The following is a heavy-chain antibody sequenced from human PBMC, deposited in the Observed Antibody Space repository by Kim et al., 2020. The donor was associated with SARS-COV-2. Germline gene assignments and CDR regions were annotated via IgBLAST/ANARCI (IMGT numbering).Heavy chain of an antibody. CDR3: ARFIDDFWSGYYSRGPSNWFDP. CDR2: INTNTGNP. V-gene: IGHV7-4-1*02. CDR1: GYTFTSYA. J-gene: IGHJ5*02. D-gene: IGHD3-3*01. Sequence: ASVKVSCKASGYTFTSYAMNWVRQAPGQGLEWMGWINTNTGNPTYAQGFTGRFVFSLDTSVSTAYLQISSLKAEDTAVYYCARFIDDFWSGYYSRGPSNWFDPWGQGTLVTVSS.